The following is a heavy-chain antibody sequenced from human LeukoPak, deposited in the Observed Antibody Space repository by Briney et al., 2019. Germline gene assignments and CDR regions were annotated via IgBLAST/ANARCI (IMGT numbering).Heavy chain of an antibody. CDR1: GGTFSSYA. CDR3: ARGLRPISPRIRSSSGVNWFDP. V-gene: IGHV1-69*13. D-gene: IGHD6-13*01. Sequence: SVKVSCKASGGTFSSYAISWVRQAPGQGLEWMGGIIPIFGTANYAQKFQGRVTITADESTSTAYMELSSLRSEDTAVYYCARGLRPISPRIRSSSGVNWFDPWGQGTLVTVSS. J-gene: IGHJ5*02. CDR2: IIPIFGTA.